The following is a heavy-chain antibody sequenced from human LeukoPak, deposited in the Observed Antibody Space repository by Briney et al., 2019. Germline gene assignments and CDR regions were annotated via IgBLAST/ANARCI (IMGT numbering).Heavy chain of an antibody. D-gene: IGHD6-6*01. CDR3: AKKLGSSPGDFFDY. J-gene: IGHJ4*02. V-gene: IGHV3-23*01. Sequence: GSLRLSCAASGFIFSRYAMSWVRQAPGKGLEWVSDINDNGGGTFYADSVKGRFTVSRDNSKNTLYMQMNSLRGGDTAVYYCAKKLGSSPGDFFDYWGQGTLVTVSS. CDR2: INDNGGGT. CDR1: GFIFSRYA.